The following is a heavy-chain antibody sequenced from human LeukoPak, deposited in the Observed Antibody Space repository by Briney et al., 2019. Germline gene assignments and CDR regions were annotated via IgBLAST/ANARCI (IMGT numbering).Heavy chain of an antibody. J-gene: IGHJ3*01. CDR3: ARDHFGDSLLDALDL. CDR2: IYYSGST. CDR1: GGSISSYY. Sequence: SETLSLTCTVSGGSISSYYWSWIRQPPGKGLEWIGYIYYSGSTNYNPSLKSRVTISVDTSKNQFSLKLSSVTAADTAVYSCARDHFGDSLLDALDLWGQGTMVTVSS. V-gene: IGHV4-59*01. D-gene: IGHD2-21*02.